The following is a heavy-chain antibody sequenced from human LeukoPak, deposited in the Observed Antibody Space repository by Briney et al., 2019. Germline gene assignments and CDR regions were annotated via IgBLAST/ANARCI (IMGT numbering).Heavy chain of an antibody. CDR1: GFNFDTSW. J-gene: IGHJ6*02. V-gene: IGHV3-7*01. D-gene: IGHD5-12*01. CDR2: IKQDGSEK. Sequence: GGSLRLSCAASGFNFDTSWMSWVRQAPGKGLEWVANIKQDGSEKYYVDSVKGRFTISRDNAKNSLHLQMNSLRAEDTAVYYCARARGYSGYDRDLYYYYGMDVWGQGTTVTVSS. CDR3: ARARGYSGYDRDLYYYYGMDV.